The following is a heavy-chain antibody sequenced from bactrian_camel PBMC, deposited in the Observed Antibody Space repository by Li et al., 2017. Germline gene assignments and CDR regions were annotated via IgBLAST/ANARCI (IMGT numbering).Heavy chain of an antibody. CDR2: ISSDGIA. J-gene: IGHJ6*01. D-gene: IGHD1*01. CDR3: AADWITEVGLVACGPGLEDLTFGY. V-gene: IGHV3S63*01. CDR1: GFTFDDSE. Sequence: VQLVESGGGSVQAGESLRLSCTAPGFTFDDSEVGWYREAPGHECELVSTISSDGIAYYADSVKGRFTISEDKAKSAVYLQMNSLKPEDTAAYWCAADWITEVGLVACGPGLEDLTFGYWGQGTQVTVS.